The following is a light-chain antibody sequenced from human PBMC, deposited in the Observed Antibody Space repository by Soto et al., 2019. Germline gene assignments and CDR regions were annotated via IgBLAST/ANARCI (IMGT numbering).Light chain of an antibody. Sequence: QSVLTQPASLSGSPGQSITISCTGTSSDVGGYNSVSWYQQHPGKAPKVIIFDVSSRPSGVSSHFSGSKSGNTASLTISGLQAEDEADYYCCSYGSGSTLYVFGAGTKVTVL. CDR3: CSYGSGSTLYV. V-gene: IGLV2-14*03. CDR2: DVS. J-gene: IGLJ1*01. CDR1: SSDVGGYNS.